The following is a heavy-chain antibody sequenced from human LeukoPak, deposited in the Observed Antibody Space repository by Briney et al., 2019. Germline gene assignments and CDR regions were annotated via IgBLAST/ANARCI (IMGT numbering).Heavy chain of an antibody. CDR1: GYNFYGYW. CDR3: ARHVPRGSAWHPLDY. J-gene: IGHJ4*02. D-gene: IGHD6-25*01. Sequence: KPGESLKISCKGTGYNFYGYWVAWVRQMPGKGLEWMGIIYPGDSDTRYSPSFQGQVTISADKSITTTYLQWNSLKASDTAMYYCARHVPRGSAWHPLDYWGQGTMVTVSS. CDR2: IYPGDSDT. V-gene: IGHV5-51*01.